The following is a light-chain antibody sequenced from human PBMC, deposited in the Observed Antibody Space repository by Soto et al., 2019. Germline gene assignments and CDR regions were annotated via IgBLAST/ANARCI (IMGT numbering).Light chain of an antibody. CDR1: QSVCSY. CDR2: DAS. CDR3: QQRSNCAFT. Sequence: EIVLTQSPATLSLSPGSRATLSCRASQSVCSYLAWFQQKPGQAPRLLINDASNKATGIPARFSGSGSGTDFTPTISSLEPEDVAVYYCQQRSNCAFTFGPGTKVDIK. V-gene: IGKV3-11*01. J-gene: IGKJ3*01.